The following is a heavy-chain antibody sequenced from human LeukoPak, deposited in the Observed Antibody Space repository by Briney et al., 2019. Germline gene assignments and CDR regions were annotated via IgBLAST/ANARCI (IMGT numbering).Heavy chain of an antibody. CDR1: GFTFTTYW. D-gene: IGHD6-13*01. V-gene: IGHV3-7*03. CDR3: ARSVSSVSWYFDY. J-gene: IGHJ4*02. CDR2: LKQDGSQK. Sequence: GGSLRLSCAASGFTFTTYWMTWVRQAPGKGLEWVANLKQDGSQKYYVDSVKGRFTISRDSAKNSLYLQMDSLRAEDTAVYFCARSVSSVSWYFDYWGQGTLVTVSS.